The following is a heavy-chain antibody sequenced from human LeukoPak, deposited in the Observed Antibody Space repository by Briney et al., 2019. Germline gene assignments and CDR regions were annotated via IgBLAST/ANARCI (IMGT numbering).Heavy chain of an antibody. Sequence: PGGSLRLYCAASGFTFSSYEMNWGRQAPGKGLEWVSYISSGGSTIYYADSVKGRFTISRDNAKNSLYLQMNSLRAEDTAVYYCASSPGWAGSGSFDYWGQGTLVTVSS. CDR1: GFTFSSYE. V-gene: IGHV3-48*03. J-gene: IGHJ4*02. D-gene: IGHD3-10*01. CDR3: ASSPGWAGSGSFDY. CDR2: ISSGGSTI.